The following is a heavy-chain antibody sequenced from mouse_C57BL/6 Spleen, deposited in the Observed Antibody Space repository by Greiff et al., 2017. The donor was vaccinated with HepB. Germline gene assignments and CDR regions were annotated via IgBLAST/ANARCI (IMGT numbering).Heavy chain of an antibody. CDR2: IDPETGGT. Sequence: VKLVESGAELVRPGASVTLSCKASGYTFTDYEMHWVKQTPVHGLEWIGAIDPETGGTAYNQKFKGKAILTADKSSSTAYMELRSLTSEDSAVYYCTRPFLYYGSSYGYFDVWGTGTTVTVSS. CDR3: TRPFLYYGSSYGYFDV. J-gene: IGHJ1*03. V-gene: IGHV1-15*01. CDR1: GYTFTDYE. D-gene: IGHD1-1*01.